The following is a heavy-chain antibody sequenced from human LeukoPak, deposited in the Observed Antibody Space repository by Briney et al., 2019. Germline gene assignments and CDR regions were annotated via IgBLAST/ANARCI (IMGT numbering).Heavy chain of an antibody. Sequence: GASVKVSCKASGGTFSSYAISWVRQAPGQGLEWMGGIIPIFDTANYAQKFQGRVTITTDESTSTAYMELSSLRSEDTAVYYCAVGLRRRWFDPWGQGTLVTVSS. CDR3: AVGLRRRWFDP. D-gene: IGHD5-12*01. CDR1: GGTFSSYA. V-gene: IGHV1-69*05. CDR2: IIPIFDTA. J-gene: IGHJ5*02.